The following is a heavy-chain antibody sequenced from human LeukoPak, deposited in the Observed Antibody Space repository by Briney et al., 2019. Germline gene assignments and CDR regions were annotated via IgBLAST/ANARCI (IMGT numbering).Heavy chain of an antibody. CDR3: VRSKTRSSSWYRNWFDP. CDR1: GYTFTSYD. J-gene: IGHJ5*02. Sequence: ASVKVSCKASGYTFTSYDINWVRQATGQGLEWMGWMNPNSGNTGYAQKFQGRVTMTRNTSISTAYMELSSLRSEDTAVYYCVRSKTRSSSWYRNWFDPWGQGTLVTVSS. V-gene: IGHV1-8*01. CDR2: MNPNSGNT. D-gene: IGHD6-13*01.